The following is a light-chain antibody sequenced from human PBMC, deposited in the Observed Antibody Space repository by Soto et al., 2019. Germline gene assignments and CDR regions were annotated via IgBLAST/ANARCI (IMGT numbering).Light chain of an antibody. V-gene: IGKV1-33*01. CDR1: QDISNY. Sequence: IQMTQSPSSLSASVGDRVTITCQASQDISNYLNWYQQKPGKAPKLLIYDASNLETGVPSRFSGSGPGTDFTFTISSLQPEDIATYYCQQYDNLPITFGQGTRLEIK. CDR2: DAS. J-gene: IGKJ5*01. CDR3: QQYDNLPIT.